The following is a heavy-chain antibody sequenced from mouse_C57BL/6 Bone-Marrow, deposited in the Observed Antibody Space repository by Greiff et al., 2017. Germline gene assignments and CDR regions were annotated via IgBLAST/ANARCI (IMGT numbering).Heavy chain of an antibody. Sequence: QVQLQQPGTELVKPGASVKLSCKASGYTFTSYWMHWVKQRPGQGLEWIGNINPSNGGTNYNEKFKSKATLTVDKSSSTAYMQLSSLTSDDSAVYYCARYYYGSRSREDYFDYWGQGTTRTVSA. V-gene: IGHV1-53*01. J-gene: IGHJ2*01. D-gene: IGHD1-1*01. CDR3: ARYYYGSRSREDYFDY. CDR2: INPSNGGT. CDR1: GYTFTSYW.